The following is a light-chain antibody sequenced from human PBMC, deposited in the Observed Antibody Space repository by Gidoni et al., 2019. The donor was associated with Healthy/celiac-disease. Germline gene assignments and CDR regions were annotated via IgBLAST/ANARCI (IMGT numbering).Light chain of an antibody. Sequence: EIVLTQSPATLSLSPGARATLSCRASQSVSSYLAWYQQKPGQAPRLLIYDASNRATGIQARFRGSGSGTDLTLTISSREPEDFAVYYCQQRSNWPYTFGQGTKLEIK. CDR3: QQRSNWPYT. J-gene: IGKJ2*01. CDR1: QSVSSY. CDR2: DAS. V-gene: IGKV3-11*01.